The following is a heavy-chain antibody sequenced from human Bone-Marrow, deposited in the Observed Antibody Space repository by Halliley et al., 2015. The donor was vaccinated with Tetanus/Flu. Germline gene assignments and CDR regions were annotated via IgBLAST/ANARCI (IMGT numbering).Heavy chain of an antibody. D-gene: IGHD6-19*01. Sequence: QVQLVQSGGEVKKPGASVKVSCKTSGYTFTNYGFSWVRQAPGQGLEWMGWISPYNGNTNYAQNLQGRVTMTRDTSTNTTYMELRSLRSDDTAVYYCARQYWLDRPFDYWGQGTLVTVSS. CDR1: GYTFTNYG. J-gene: IGHJ4*02. V-gene: IGHV1-18*04. CDR2: ISPYNGNT. CDR3: ARQYWLDRPFDY.